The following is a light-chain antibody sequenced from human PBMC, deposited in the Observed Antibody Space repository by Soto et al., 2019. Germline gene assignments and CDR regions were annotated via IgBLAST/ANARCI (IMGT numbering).Light chain of an antibody. V-gene: IGKV1-39*01. CDR2: AAS. J-gene: IGKJ1*01. CDR1: QSISSY. CDR3: QQSYTTPRT. Sequence: DIQMTQSPSSLSASVGDGVTITCRASQSISSYLNWYQQKPGKAPKLLIYAASSLQSGVPSRFSGSRSRSDFTLTISSLQPEDFASYYCQQSYTTPRTFGQGTRAEIK.